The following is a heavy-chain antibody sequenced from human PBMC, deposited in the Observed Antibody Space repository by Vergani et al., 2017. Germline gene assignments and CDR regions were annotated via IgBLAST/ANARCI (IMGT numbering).Heavy chain of an antibody. CDR1: GGPISSYY. D-gene: IGHD6-13*01. V-gene: IGHV4-59*01. CDR3: ARSGTRDSSWYYYYYGMDV. Sequence: QVQLQESGPGLVKPSETLSLTCTVSGGPISSYYWSWTRQPPGKGLEWIGYIYYSGSTNYNPSLKSRVTISVDTSKNQFSLKLSSVTAADTAVYYCARSGTRDSSWYYYYYGMDVWGQGTTVTVSS. CDR2: IYYSGST. J-gene: IGHJ6*02.